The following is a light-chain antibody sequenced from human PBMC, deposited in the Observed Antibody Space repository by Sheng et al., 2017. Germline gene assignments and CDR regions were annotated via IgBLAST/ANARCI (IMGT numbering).Light chain of an antibody. CDR3: QQYGSSLRT. Sequence: EIVLTQSPATLSLSPGERATLSCRASQSVSSSLAWYQQKPGQAPRLLIYGASSRATGIPDRFSGSGSGTDFTLTISRLEPEDFAVYYCQQYGSSLRTFGQGTKVEIK. V-gene: IGKV3-20*01. J-gene: IGKJ1*01. CDR1: QSVSSS. CDR2: GAS.